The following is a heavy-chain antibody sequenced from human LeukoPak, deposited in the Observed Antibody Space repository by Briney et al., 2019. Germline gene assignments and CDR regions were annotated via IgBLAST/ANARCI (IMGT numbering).Heavy chain of an antibody. D-gene: IGHD1-14*01. J-gene: IGHJ5*02. Sequence: SQTLSLTCTVSGGSISSYYWSWIRQPAGKGLEWNGYIYYSGSTNYNPSLKSRVTISVDTSKNQFSLKPSSVTAADTAVYYCARHESGREPWFDPWGQGTLVTVSS. V-gene: IGHV4-59*08. CDR1: GGSISSYY. CDR2: IYYSGST. CDR3: ARHESGREPWFDP.